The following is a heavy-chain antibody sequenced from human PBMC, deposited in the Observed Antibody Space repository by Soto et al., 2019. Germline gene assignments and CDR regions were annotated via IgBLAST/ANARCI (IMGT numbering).Heavy chain of an antibody. Sequence: SETLSLTCTVSGDSISNSNYYWGWIRQPPGKGLEWIANIYYSGITYYNQSLKSRVAISVDTSKNHFSLKLSSVTAADTAIYYCARSNSGYYKWFDPWGQGTLVTVS. CDR2: IYYSGIT. J-gene: IGHJ5*02. D-gene: IGHD3-22*01. CDR1: GDSISNSNYY. V-gene: IGHV4-39*01. CDR3: ARSNSGYYKWFDP.